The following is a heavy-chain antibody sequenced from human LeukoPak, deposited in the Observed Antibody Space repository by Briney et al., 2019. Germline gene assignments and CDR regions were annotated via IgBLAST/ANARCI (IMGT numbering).Heavy chain of an antibody. CDR1: GGTISSGGYS. CDR2: IYHSRST. D-gene: IGHD5-18*01. Sequence: PSQTLSLTCAVSGGTISSGGYSWSWSRQPTGKGLEWIGYIYHSRSTYYNPSLKSRVTISVDRSKNQFSLKLSSVTAADTAVYYCASTAIQRDYWGQGTLVTVSS. CDR3: ASTAIQRDY. J-gene: IGHJ4*02. V-gene: IGHV4-30-2*01.